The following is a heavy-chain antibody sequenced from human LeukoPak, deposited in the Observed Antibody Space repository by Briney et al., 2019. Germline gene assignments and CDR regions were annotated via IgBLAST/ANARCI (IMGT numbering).Heavy chain of an antibody. D-gene: IGHD6-19*01. J-gene: IGHJ3*02. CDR2: INPNSGGT. V-gene: IGHV1-2*02. CDR3: ARVREQWLVYDAFDI. CDR1: GYTFTCYY. Sequence: GASVKVSCKASGYTFTCYYTHWVRQAPGQGLEWMGWINPNSGGTNYAQKFQGRVTMTRDTSISTAYMELSRLRSDGTAVYYCARVREQWLVYDAFDIWGQGTMVTVSS.